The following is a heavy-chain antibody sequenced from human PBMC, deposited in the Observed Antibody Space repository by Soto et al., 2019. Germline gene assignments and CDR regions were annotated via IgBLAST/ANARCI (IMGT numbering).Heavy chain of an antibody. CDR1: GFTFRTYA. Sequence: SLRVSCAASGFTFRTYAMHWVRQAPGKGLEWVAVISYDGSKKYYADSVKDRFTISRDNSTKTLYLQMNSLRPEDTAVYYCARDRHWLETYYYCYGMDVWGQGTTVTVSS. CDR3: ARDRHWLETYYYCYGMDV. V-gene: IGHV3-30-3*01. J-gene: IGHJ6*02. CDR2: ISYDGSKK. D-gene: IGHD6-19*01.